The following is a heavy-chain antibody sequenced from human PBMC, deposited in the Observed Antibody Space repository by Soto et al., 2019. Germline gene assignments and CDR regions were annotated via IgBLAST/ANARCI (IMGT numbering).Heavy chain of an antibody. V-gene: IGHV3-33*01. CDR2: IWYDGSDK. Sequence: GVSLRLSFAASGFTFSSYGMHWVRQAPGKGLEWVAVIWYDGSDKYYADSVKGRFTISRDNSKNTLYLQMNSLRAEDTAVYYCARDVKLRSGFPAGMDSWGQGTTVTVS. D-gene: IGHD3-3*01. CDR3: ARDVKLRSGFPAGMDS. J-gene: IGHJ6*02. CDR1: GFTFSSYG.